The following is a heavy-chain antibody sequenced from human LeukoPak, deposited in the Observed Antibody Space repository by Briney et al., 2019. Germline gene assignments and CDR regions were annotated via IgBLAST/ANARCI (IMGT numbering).Heavy chain of an antibody. D-gene: IGHD6-13*01. CDR1: GFTFSNAW. Sequence: PGGSLRLSCAASGFTFSNAWMSWVRQAPGKGLEWVGRIKSKTDGGTTDYAAPVKGRFTISRDDSKNTLYLQMNSLKTEDTAVYYCTTDIAAAGSLDYWGQGTLVTVSS. V-gene: IGHV3-15*01. CDR2: IKSKTDGGTT. CDR3: TTDIAAAGSLDY. J-gene: IGHJ4*02.